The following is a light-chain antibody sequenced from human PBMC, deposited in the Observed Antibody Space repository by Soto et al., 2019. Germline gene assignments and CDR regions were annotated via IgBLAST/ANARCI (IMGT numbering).Light chain of an antibody. J-gene: IGKJ1*01. V-gene: IGKV1-5*03. Sequence: DIQMTQSPSTLSASVGDTVAITCRASQSIGSWLAWYQQKPGKAPKLLISSTSRLESGVSSRFSGSGSGTEFTLTISSLQPDDSATYYCQQYKSYSWTFGLGTKVEIK. CDR3: QQYKSYSWT. CDR2: STS. CDR1: QSIGSW.